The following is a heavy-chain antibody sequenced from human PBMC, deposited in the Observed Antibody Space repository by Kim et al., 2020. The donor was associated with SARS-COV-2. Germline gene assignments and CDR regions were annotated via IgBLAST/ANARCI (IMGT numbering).Heavy chain of an antibody. V-gene: IGHV4-34*01. Sequence: SETLSLTCAVYGGSFSGYYWSWIRQPPGKGLEWIGEINHSGSTNYNPSLKSRVTISVDTSKNQFSLKLSSVTAADTAVYYCARARRSYYYYGMDVWGQGTTVTVSS. D-gene: IGHD6-6*01. CDR2: INHSGST. CDR1: GGSFSGYY. CDR3: ARARRSYYYYGMDV. J-gene: IGHJ6*02.